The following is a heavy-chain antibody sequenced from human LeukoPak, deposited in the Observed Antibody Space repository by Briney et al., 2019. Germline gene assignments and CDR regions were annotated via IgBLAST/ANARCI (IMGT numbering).Heavy chain of an antibody. Sequence: ASVKVSCKASGYTFTGYYMHWVRQAPGQGLEWMGWINPNSGGTNYAQKFQGWVTMTRDTSISTAYMELSRLRSDDTAVYYCARDWGRSSSWSGTGWFDYWGQGTLVTVSS. CDR3: ARDWGRSSSWSGTGWFDY. V-gene: IGHV1-2*04. D-gene: IGHD6-13*01. CDR1: GYTFTGYY. J-gene: IGHJ4*02. CDR2: INPNSGGT.